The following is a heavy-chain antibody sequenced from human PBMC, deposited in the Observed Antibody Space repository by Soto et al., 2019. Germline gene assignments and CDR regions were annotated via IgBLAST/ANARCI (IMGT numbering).Heavy chain of an antibody. D-gene: IGHD3-10*01. V-gene: IGHV3-30*18. CDR1: GFTFSSHW. CDR3: AKGETGGSLVASDI. J-gene: IGHJ3*02. CDR2: ISYDGSNK. Sequence: GGSLRLSCAPSGFTFSSHWMHWVRQSPGKGLEWVAVISYDGSNKYYADSVKGRFTISRDNSKNTLYLQMNSLRAEDTAVYYCAKGETGGSLVASDIWGQGTMVTASS.